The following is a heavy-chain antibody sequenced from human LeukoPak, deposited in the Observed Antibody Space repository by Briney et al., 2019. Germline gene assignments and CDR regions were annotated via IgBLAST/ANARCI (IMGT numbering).Heavy chain of an antibody. CDR1: GYTFTSYY. Sequence: ASVKVSCKASGYTFTSYYMHWVRQAPGQGLEWMGWINPNSGGTNYAQKFQGRVTMTRDTSISTAYMELSRLRSDDTAVYYCARDNGGWTPCLDYWGQGTLVTVSS. J-gene: IGHJ4*02. V-gene: IGHV1-2*02. CDR3: ARDNGGWTPCLDY. CDR2: INPNSGGT. D-gene: IGHD6-19*01.